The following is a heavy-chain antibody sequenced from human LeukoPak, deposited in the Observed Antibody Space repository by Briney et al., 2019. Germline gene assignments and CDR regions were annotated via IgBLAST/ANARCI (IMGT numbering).Heavy chain of an antibody. J-gene: IGHJ4*02. Sequence: GASVKVSCKASGGTFSSYAISWVRQAPGQGLEWMGGIIPIFGAANYAQKFQGRVTITADESTSTVYMELSSLRSEDTAVYFCASAHYYDSSGYYRFDYFDYWGQGTLVTVSS. CDR1: GGTFSSYA. V-gene: IGHV1-69*13. CDR2: IIPIFGAA. D-gene: IGHD3-22*01. CDR3: ASAHYYDSSGYYRFDYFDY.